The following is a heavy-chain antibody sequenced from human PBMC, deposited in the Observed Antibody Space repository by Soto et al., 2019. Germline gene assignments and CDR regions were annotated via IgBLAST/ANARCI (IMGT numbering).Heavy chain of an antibody. D-gene: IGHD6-25*01. CDR1: GGSFSDYY. J-gene: IGHJ4*02. CDR3: ATSGVAAPPGY. CDR2: INQSGST. V-gene: IGHV4-34*01. Sequence: SETLSLTCAVYGGSFSDYYWSWIRQPPGKGLEWMGEINQSGSTNYNPSLKCLVPMSVDPSKNHFSLKLCSVSAPDTALYPCATSGVAAPPGYWRQVPLVIFSS.